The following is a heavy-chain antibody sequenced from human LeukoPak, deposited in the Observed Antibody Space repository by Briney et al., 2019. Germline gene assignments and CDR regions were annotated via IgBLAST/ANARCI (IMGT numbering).Heavy chain of an antibody. V-gene: IGHV4-39*01. Sequence: ASETLSLTCTVSGGSISSSSYYWGWIRQPPGKGLEWIGSIYYSGSTYYNPSLKSRVTISVDTSKNQFSLKLSSVTAADTAVYYCARHRLYYFDYWGQETLVTVSS. CDR1: GGSISSSSYY. CDR2: IYYSGST. CDR3: ARHRLYYFDY. J-gene: IGHJ4*02.